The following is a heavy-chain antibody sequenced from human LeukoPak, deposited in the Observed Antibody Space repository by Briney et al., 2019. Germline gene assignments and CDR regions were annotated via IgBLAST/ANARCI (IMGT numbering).Heavy chain of an antibody. CDR2: IYTRGST. V-gene: IGHV4-61*02. CDR1: GGSISSGSYY. Sequence: SETLSRTGTGSGGSISSGSYYWRWIRQPAGKGLEWIGSIYTRGSTNYNPSLKSRVTISVDTSKNQFSLKLSSVTAADTAVYYCARDGTVAGLNWFDPWGQGTLVTVSS. J-gene: IGHJ5*02. D-gene: IGHD6-19*01. CDR3: ARDGTVAGLNWFDP.